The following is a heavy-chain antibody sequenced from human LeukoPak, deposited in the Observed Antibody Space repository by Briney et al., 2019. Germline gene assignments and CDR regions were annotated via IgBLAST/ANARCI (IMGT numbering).Heavy chain of an antibody. V-gene: IGHV1-18*01. CDR2: ISTYNGNT. Sequence: GASVKVSCKASGYTFTSYGISWVRQAPGQGLEWMGWISTYNGNTHYAQKLQGRVTMTTDTSTSTAHMELRSLRSDDTAVYYCARDGLDYYDSSGYYHWGQGTLVTVSS. CDR1: GYTFTSYG. CDR3: ARDGLDYYDSSGYYH. J-gene: IGHJ5*02. D-gene: IGHD3-22*01.